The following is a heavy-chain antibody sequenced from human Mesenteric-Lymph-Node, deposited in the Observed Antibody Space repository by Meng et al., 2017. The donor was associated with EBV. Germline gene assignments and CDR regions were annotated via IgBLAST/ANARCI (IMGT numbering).Heavy chain of an antibody. CDR2: IYHRGST. V-gene: IGHV4-4*02. D-gene: IGHD6-19*01. J-gene: IGHJ4*02. CDR3: ARVNEGQWLVRGAFDY. Sequence: KKVVRGLGKPSGSLSITWAVSAGSISTSNGWSWVRQPPGKGLEWIGEIYHRGSTNYNPSLTSRVTISVDESKNEFSLSLTSVTAADTAVYFCARVNEGQWLVRGAFDYWGQGTLVTVSS. CDR1: AGSISTSNG.